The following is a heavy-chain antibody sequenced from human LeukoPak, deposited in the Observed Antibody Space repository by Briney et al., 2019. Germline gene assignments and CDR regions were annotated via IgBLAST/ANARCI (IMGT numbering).Heavy chain of an antibody. J-gene: IGHJ4*02. CDR1: GFTFSSYS. CDR3: ARDDAVAGLSFDY. Sequence: PGGSLRLSCAASGFTFSSYSMNWVRQAPGKGLEWVSSISSSSSYIYYADSVKGRFTISRDNAKNSLYLQMTSLRAEDTAVYYCARDDAVAGLSFDYWGQGTLVTVSS. V-gene: IGHV3-21*01. CDR2: ISSSSSYI. D-gene: IGHD6-19*01.